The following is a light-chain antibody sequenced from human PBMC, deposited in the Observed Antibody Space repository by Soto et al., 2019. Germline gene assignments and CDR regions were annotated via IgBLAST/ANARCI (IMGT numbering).Light chain of an antibody. Sequence: QSVLTQPDSVSGSPGQSITISCTGTSGDIGSYNRVSWYQQHPGKAPKLIIYEVTDRPSGVSNRFSGSKSGNTASLTISGLQAEDEAEYYCSSYTNINTRACVFGTGTKVTV. V-gene: IGLV2-14*01. CDR3: SSYTNINTRACV. J-gene: IGLJ1*01. CDR2: EVT. CDR1: SGDIGSYNR.